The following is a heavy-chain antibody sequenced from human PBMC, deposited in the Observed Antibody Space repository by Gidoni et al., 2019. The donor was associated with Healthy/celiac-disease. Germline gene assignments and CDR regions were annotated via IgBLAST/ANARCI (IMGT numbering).Heavy chain of an antibody. CDR2: ISSRGSTI. CDR1: GFTFSCYE. Sequence: EVQLVESGGGLVQPGGSLRLSCAASGFTFSCYEMNWLRQAPGKGLGWVSYISSRGSTIDYADSVKGRFTISRDNAKNSLYLKMNSLRAEDTAVYYCAREPNWNYPDYWGQGTLVTVSS. V-gene: IGHV3-48*03. CDR3: AREPNWNYPDY. D-gene: IGHD1-20*01. J-gene: IGHJ4*02.